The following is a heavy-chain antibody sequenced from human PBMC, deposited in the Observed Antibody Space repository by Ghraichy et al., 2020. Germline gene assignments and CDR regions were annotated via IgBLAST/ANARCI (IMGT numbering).Heavy chain of an antibody. D-gene: IGHD4-23*01. Sequence: GGSLRLSCVGSGFTLSSYSMNWVRQSPGKGLEWVSYITSSSRTIFYADSVKGRFTISRYNAQDSLYLQMNSLRDEDTAVYYCARASRVVRFYYYDGMDVWGQGTTVTVSS. V-gene: IGHV3-48*02. CDR2: ITSSSRTI. J-gene: IGHJ6*02. CDR1: GFTLSSYS. CDR3: ARASRVVRFYYYDGMDV.